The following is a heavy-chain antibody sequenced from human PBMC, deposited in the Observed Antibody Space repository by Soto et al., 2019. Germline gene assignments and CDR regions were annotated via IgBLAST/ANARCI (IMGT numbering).Heavy chain of an antibody. Sequence: EVQLVESGGGLVQPGGSLRLSCAASGFTFSTYWMQWVRQAPVKGLLWISRINSDGRNTNYADSVKGRFAISRDNAKNTLYLQINSLRAEDTAVYYCARTGAFNSDNSPYERWGQRTLFTVSS. CDR1: GFTFSTYW. CDR3: ARTGAFNSDNSPYER. J-gene: IGHJ4*02. CDR2: INSDGRNT. D-gene: IGHD3-22*01. V-gene: IGHV3-74*01.